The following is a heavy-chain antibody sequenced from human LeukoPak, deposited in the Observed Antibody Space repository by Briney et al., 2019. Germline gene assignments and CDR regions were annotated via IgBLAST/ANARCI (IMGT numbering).Heavy chain of an antibody. Sequence: ASVKVSCKASGYTFNDHDINWVRQAPGQGLEWLGRMNPNSGNAAYAQNLQGRVTMTWDSPTNTAYLEVIALRSDDTAVYFRAKSSGDYFFDYWGQGTLVTVSS. V-gene: IGHV1-8*01. CDR3: AKSSGDYFFDY. D-gene: IGHD3-22*01. CDR2: MNPNSGNA. J-gene: IGHJ4*02. CDR1: GYTFNDHD.